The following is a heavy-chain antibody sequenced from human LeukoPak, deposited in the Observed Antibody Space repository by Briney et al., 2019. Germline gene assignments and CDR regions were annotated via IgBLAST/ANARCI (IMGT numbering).Heavy chain of an antibody. J-gene: IGHJ4*02. CDR2: INSDGSST. CDR1: GFTFSSYW. Sequence: GGSLRLSCAASGFTFSSYWMRWVRQAPGKGLVWVSHINSDGSSTSHADSVKGRFTISRDNAKNTLYLQMNSLRAADTAVYYCARFRGGGYYDGWGQGTLVTVSS. CDR3: ARFRGGGYYDG. D-gene: IGHD3-22*01. V-gene: IGHV3-74*01.